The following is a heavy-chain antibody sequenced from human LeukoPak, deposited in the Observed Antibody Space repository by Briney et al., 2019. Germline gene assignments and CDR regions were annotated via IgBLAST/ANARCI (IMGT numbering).Heavy chain of an antibody. CDR2: INPSGGST. CDR1: GYTFTSYY. D-gene: IGHD3-22*01. V-gene: IGHV1-46*01. Sequence: ASVKASCKASGYTFTSYYMHWVRQAPGQGLEWMGIINPSGGSTSYAQKFQGRVTMTRDTSTSTVYMELSSLRSEDTAVYYCARDLPYYYDSSGYSDYWGQGTLVTVSS. J-gene: IGHJ4*02. CDR3: ARDLPYYYDSSGYSDY.